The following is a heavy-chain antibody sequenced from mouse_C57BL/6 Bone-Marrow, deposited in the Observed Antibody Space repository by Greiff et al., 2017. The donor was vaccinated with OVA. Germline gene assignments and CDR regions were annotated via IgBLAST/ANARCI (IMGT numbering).Heavy chain of an antibody. V-gene: IGHV3-6*01. J-gene: IGHJ4*01. CDR3: ARGRRDAMDY. Sequence: EVQLVESGPGLVKPSQSLSLTCSVTGYSITSGYYWNWIRQFPGNKLEWMGYISYDGSNNYNPSLKNRISITRDTSKNQFFLKLNSVTTEDTATYYCARGRRDAMDYWGQGTSVTVSS. D-gene: IGHD3-3*01. CDR1: GYSITSGYY. CDR2: ISYDGSN.